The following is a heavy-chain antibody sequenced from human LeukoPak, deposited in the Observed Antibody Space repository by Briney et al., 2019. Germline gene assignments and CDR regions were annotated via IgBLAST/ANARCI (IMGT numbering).Heavy chain of an antibody. CDR3: ARQELRYNWNLRFDC. Sequence: ASVKVSCKASGYTFTGYYMHWVRQAPGQGLEWMGWINPNSGGTNYAQKFQGRVTMTRDTSISTAYMELSRLRSDDTAVYYCARQELRYNWNLRFDCWGQGTLVTVSS. V-gene: IGHV1-2*02. J-gene: IGHJ4*02. CDR1: GYTFTGYY. CDR2: INPNSGGT. D-gene: IGHD1-7*01.